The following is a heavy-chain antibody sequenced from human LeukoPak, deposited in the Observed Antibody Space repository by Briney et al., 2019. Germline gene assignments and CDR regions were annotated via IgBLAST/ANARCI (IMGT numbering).Heavy chain of an antibody. J-gene: IGHJ4*02. Sequence: ASVKVSCKASGYIFTSYGISWMRQAPGQGLEWMGWISGYNGHTKYAQKVQARVTMTTDTSTSTAYMELRRLRSDDTAVYYCAREGSSSWYRKFDYWGQGTLVTVSS. CDR2: ISGYNGHT. CDR3: AREGSSSWYRKFDY. D-gene: IGHD6-13*01. V-gene: IGHV1-18*01. CDR1: GYIFTSYG.